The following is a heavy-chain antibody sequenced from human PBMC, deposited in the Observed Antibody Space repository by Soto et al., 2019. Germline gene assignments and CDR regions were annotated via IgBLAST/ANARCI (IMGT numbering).Heavy chain of an antibody. Sequence: ASVKVSCKASGYTFFTYDISWVRQAPGQGLEWMGWISTYSGDTKYAQKFQGRVTMTTDTSTTTAYLELRSLRSDDTAVYYCARHHGPTTSENWFDPWGQGTLVPVSS. CDR1: GYTFFTYD. J-gene: IGHJ5*02. CDR2: ISTYSGDT. CDR3: ARHHGPTTSENWFDP. V-gene: IGHV1-18*01. D-gene: IGHD5-12*01.